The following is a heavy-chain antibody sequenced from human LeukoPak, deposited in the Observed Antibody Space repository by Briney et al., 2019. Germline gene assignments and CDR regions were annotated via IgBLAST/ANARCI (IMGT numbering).Heavy chain of an antibody. CDR3: ARGRCRNSGCRPYFDY. J-gene: IGHJ4*02. CDR2: INHSGSA. V-gene: IGHV4-34*01. CDR1: GGSFSGYY. Sequence: SETLSLTCAVYGGSFSGYYWSWIRQPPGKGLEWIGEINHSGSANYNPSLKSRVTISTDTSKSQFSLNLRSVTAEDTGIYYCARGRCRNSGCRPYFDYWGQGTQVTVSS. D-gene: IGHD2/OR15-2a*01.